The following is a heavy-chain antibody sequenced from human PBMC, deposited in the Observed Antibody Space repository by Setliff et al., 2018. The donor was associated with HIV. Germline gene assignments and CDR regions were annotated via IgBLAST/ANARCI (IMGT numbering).Heavy chain of an antibody. CDR3: TTLGYCSGGSCYWPEDY. Sequence: AGGSLRLSCAASGFTFGKVWMNWVRQAPGKGLEWVGRIKSSRDGGTTDYAAPVKGRFSISRDDSKNMLYLQMNSLKTEDTALYYCTTLGYCSGGSCYWPEDYRGQGILVTVSS. J-gene: IGHJ4*02. V-gene: IGHV3-15*07. CDR2: IKSSRDGGTT. D-gene: IGHD2-15*01. CDR1: GFTFGKVW.